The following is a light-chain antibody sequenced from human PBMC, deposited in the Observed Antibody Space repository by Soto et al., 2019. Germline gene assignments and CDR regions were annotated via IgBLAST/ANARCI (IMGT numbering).Light chain of an antibody. CDR3: QKYDSAART. CDR1: QGISNS. J-gene: IGKJ1*01. Sequence: DVQMTQSPSSLFATVGDRVTITCRASQGISNSLAWYQQRPGRVPKLLIYGASNLQSEVPSRFSGSGSGTDFTLTISSLQPEDVATYYCQKYDSAARTFGQGTKVDIK. CDR2: GAS. V-gene: IGKV1-27*01.